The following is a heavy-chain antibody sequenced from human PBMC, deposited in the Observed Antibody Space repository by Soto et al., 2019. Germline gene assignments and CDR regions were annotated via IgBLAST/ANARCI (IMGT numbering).Heavy chain of an antibody. J-gene: IGHJ3*02. D-gene: IGHD3-22*01. CDR2: IWYDGSNK. Sequence: QRLSCAASGFTFSSYGMHWVRQAPGKGLEWVAVIWYDGSNKYYADSVKGRFTISRDNSKNTLYLQMNSLRAEDTAVYYCARESLSYYDSSGYPDAFDIWGQGTMVTVSS. CDR1: GFTFSSYG. CDR3: ARESLSYYDSSGYPDAFDI. V-gene: IGHV3-33*01.